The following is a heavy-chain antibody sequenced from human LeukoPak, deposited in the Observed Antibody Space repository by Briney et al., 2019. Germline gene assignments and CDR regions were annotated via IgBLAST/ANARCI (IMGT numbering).Heavy chain of an antibody. D-gene: IGHD2-2*01. CDR1: GFTFNNYA. Sequence: GGSLRLSCAASGFTFNNYAMSWVRQAPGKGLEWVSAISASGGTTYYADSVKGRFTISRDNSENTLFLQMSSLRAEDTAVYYCAKEPREYCSSTSCPNWFDSWGQGTLVTVSS. CDR3: AKEPREYCSSTSCPNWFDS. V-gene: IGHV3-23*01. J-gene: IGHJ5*01. CDR2: ISASGGTT.